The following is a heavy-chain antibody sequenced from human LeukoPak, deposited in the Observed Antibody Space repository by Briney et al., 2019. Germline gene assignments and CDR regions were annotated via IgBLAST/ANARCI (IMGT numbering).Heavy chain of an antibody. CDR2: INRNGGST. D-gene: IGHD3-10*01. CDR1: GFTFDDYG. V-gene: IGHV3-20*04. CDR3: ARARRAPMVRGVINWFDP. Sequence: PGGSLRLSCAASGFTFDDYGMSWVRQAPGKGLEWVSGINRNGGSTGYADSVKGRFTISRDNAKNSLYLQMNSLRAEDTALYYCARARRAPMVRGVINWFDPWGQGTLVTVSS. J-gene: IGHJ5*02.